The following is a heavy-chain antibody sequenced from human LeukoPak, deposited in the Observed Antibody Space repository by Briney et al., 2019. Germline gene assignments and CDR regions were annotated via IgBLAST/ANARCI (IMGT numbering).Heavy chain of an antibody. Sequence: SVKVSCKASGGTFSSYTISWVRQAPGQGLEWMGRIIPILGIANYAQKFQGRVTITADKSTSTAYMKLSSLRSEDTAVYYCARDPPITAMATDWGQGTLVTVSS. CDR1: GGTFSSYT. V-gene: IGHV1-69*04. D-gene: IGHD5-18*01. CDR2: IIPILGIA. J-gene: IGHJ4*02. CDR3: ARDPPITAMATD.